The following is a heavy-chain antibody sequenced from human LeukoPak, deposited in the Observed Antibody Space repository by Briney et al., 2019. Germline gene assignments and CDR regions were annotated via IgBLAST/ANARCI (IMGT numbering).Heavy chain of an antibody. D-gene: IGHD2-2*01. V-gene: IGHV3-7*01. CDR2: IKQDGSEK. CDR3: ARDLGDIVVVPAAYTALGDWYSDL. CDR1: GFTFSSYA. Sequence: GRSLRLSCAASGFTFSSYAMHWVRQAPGKGLEWVANIKQDGSEKYYVDSVKGRFTISRDNARNSLYLQMNSLRAEDTAVYYCARDLGDIVVVPAAYTALGDWYSDLWGRGTLVTVSS. J-gene: IGHJ2*01.